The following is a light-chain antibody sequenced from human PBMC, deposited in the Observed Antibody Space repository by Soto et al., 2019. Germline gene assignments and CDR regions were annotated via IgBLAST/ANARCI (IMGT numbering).Light chain of an antibody. Sequence: DIQITHSPSTLSASVVDRVTITCLASQSIGDSLAWYQQKPGKAPYLLISDVSSLERGVPSRFSGSGSGTEFTLTISSMQPDDFATFYCQKYNGYSRKFGQGTKVDIK. CDR1: QSIGDS. CDR3: QKYNGYSRK. CDR2: DVS. V-gene: IGKV1-5*01. J-gene: IGKJ1*01.